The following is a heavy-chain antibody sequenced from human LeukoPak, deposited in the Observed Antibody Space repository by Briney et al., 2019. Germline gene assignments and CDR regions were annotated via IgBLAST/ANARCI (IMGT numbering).Heavy chain of an antibody. Sequence: SETLSLTCIVSGDSISRNSWSWIRQPPGKGLEWIGYIHNSGSTMYSPSLRSRVTLSLDTSKNQFSLRLSSVTAADTAVYYCARAFGGYISGYAQYNYSMDVWGTGTTVTVSS. J-gene: IGHJ6*03. D-gene: IGHD5-18*01. V-gene: IGHV4-59*01. CDR3: ARAFGGYISGYAQYNYSMDV. CDR2: IHNSGST. CDR1: GDSISRNS.